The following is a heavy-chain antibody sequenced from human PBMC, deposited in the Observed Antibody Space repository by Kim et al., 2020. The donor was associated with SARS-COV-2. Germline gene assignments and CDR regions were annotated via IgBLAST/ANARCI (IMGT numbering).Heavy chain of an antibody. D-gene: IGHD3-10*01. V-gene: IGHV3-48*04. J-gene: IGHJ4*02. CDR1: GFTFSSYS. Sequence: GGSLRLSCAASGFTFSSYSMNWVRQAPGKGLEWVSYISSSSSTIYYADSVKGRFTISRDNAKNSLYLQMNSLRAEDTAVYYCAREAGDGSGPYYFDYWGQGTLVTVSS. CDR2: ISSSSSTI. CDR3: AREAGDGSGPYYFDY.